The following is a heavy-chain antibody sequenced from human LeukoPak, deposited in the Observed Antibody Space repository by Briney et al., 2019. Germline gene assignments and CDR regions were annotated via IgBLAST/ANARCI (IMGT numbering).Heavy chain of an antibody. CDR3: AIGLGDYYDSSGYLYFDC. V-gene: IGHV1-18*01. CDR1: GYTFTSYG. D-gene: IGHD3-22*01. Sequence: AASVKVSCKASGYTFTSYGISWVRQAPGQGLEWVGWISAYNGNTNYAQKLQGRVTMTTDTSTSTAYMELRSLRSDDTAVYYCAIGLGDYYDSSGYLYFDCWGQGTLVTVSS. CDR2: ISAYNGNT. J-gene: IGHJ4*02.